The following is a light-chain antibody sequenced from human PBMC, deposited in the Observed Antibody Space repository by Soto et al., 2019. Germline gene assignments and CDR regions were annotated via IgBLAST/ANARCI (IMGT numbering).Light chain of an antibody. V-gene: IGLV1-44*01. CDR1: SSNIGSNT. CDR3: AAWVDSLNGWV. CDR2: NNN. Sequence: QSLLTQSPSASGTPRQRVTISCSGGSSNIGSNTLNWYQHVPGTAPRVLIYNNNQRPSGVADRFSGSKSGTSASLASSGLQAEDEADDYCAAWVDSLNGWVFGGRTKLTVL. J-gene: IGLJ3*02.